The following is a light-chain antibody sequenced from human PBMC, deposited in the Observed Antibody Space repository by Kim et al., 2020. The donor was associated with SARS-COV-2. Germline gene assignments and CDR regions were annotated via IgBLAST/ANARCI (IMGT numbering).Light chain of an antibody. CDR2: QDS. Sequence: SYELTQPPSVSVSPGQTASITCSGDKLGDKYACWYQQKPGQSPVLVIYQDSKRPSGIPERFSGSNSGNTATLTISGTQAMDEADYYCQAWASSTYYVFGT. J-gene: IGLJ1*01. V-gene: IGLV3-1*01. CDR3: QAWASSTYYV. CDR1: KLGDKY.